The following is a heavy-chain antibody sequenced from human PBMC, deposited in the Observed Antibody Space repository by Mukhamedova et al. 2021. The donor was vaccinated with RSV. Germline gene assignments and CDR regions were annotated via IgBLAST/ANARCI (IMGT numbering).Heavy chain of an antibody. CDR2: IYSGGST. CDR3: ATHSGYSYGRVDY. D-gene: IGHD5-18*01. J-gene: IGHJ4*02. Sequence: VSVIYSGGSTHYADSVKGRFTISRDNSKNTLYLQMNSLRAEDTAVYYCATHSGYSYGRVDYWGQGTLVTVSS. V-gene: IGHV3-66*02.